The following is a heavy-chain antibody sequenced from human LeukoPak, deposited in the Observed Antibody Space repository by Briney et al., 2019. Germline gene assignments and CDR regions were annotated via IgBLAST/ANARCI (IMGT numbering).Heavy chain of an antibody. D-gene: IGHD3-10*01. CDR2: ISTKNGYT. J-gene: IGHJ4*02. CDR1: GYSFTSHY. Sequence: ASVKVSCKASGYSFTSHYMHWVRQAPGQGLEWVGSISTKNGYTKLAQKFQGRVAMTKDTSANTIYMDLKSLTFDDTAVYYCAREQLWFGEFPFDNWGQGTLVSVSS. V-gene: IGHV1-18*04. CDR3: AREQLWFGEFPFDN.